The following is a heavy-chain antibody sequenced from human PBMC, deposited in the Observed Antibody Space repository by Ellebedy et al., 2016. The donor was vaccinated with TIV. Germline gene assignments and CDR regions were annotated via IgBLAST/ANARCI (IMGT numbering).Heavy chain of an antibody. CDR1: GDSFNSTIYY. D-gene: IGHD2-15*01. CDR3: ARKSLLRGTMDV. Sequence: MPSETLSLTCTVSGDSFNSTIYYWGWIRQPPGKGLEWIGTIYFSGSTYYNPSLKSRLTMSVDTSKNQFSLKLSSVTAADTAVYYCARKSLLRGTMDVWGQGTTVTVSS. CDR2: IYFSGST. J-gene: IGHJ6*02. V-gene: IGHV4-39*07.